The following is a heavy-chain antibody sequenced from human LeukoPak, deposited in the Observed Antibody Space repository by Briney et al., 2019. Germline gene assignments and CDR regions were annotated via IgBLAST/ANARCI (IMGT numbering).Heavy chain of an antibody. D-gene: IGHD6-19*01. CDR3: ATMPAVAGLYFDY. Sequence: ASLKVSCKVSGYTLTELSMHWVRQAPGKGLEWMGGFDPEDGETIYAQKFQGRVTMTEDTSTDTAYMELSSLRSEDTAVYYCATMPAVAGLYFDYWGQGTLVTVSS. CDR1: GYTLTELS. CDR2: FDPEDGET. J-gene: IGHJ4*02. V-gene: IGHV1-24*01.